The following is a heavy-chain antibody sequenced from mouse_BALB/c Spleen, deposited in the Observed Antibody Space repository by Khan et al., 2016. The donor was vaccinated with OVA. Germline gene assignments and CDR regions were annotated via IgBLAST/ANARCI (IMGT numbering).Heavy chain of an antibody. D-gene: IGHD2-13*01. CDR1: GFSLTNYG. CDR2: IWAGGST. V-gene: IGHV2-9*02. Sequence: VELVESGPGLVAPSQSLSITCTVSGFSLTNYGVHWLRQPPGKGLEWLGVIWAGGSTNYNSALMSRLSISKYNSKGQVFLKMNSLQTEDTAMYYCATLYGDEPYWGQGTLGTVSA. CDR3: ATLYGDEPY. J-gene: IGHJ3*01.